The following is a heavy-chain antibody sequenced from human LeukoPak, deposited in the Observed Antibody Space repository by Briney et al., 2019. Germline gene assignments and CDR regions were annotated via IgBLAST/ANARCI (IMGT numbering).Heavy chain of an antibody. CDR3: AKDSPVATR. CDR2: ISYDGSNK. CDR1: GFTFSSYG. Sequence: PGGSLRLSCAASGFTFSSYGMHWVRQAPGKGLEWVAVISYDGSNKYYADSVKGRFTISRDNSKNTLYLQMNSLRAEDTAVYYCAKDSPVATRWGQGTLVTVSS. J-gene: IGHJ4*02. V-gene: IGHV3-30*18. D-gene: IGHD1-26*01.